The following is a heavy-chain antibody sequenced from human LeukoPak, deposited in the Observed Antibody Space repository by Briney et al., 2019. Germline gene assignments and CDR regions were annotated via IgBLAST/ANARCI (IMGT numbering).Heavy chain of an antibody. D-gene: IGHD2-21*01. V-gene: IGHV1-2*02. CDR3: ASVGATWYCGGDCYPDY. Sequence: ASVKVSCKASGYTFTGYYMHWVRQAPGQGLEWMGWINPNSGGTNYAQKFQGRVTMTRDTSISTAYMELSRLSSDDTAVYYCASVGATWYCGGDCYPDYWGQGTLVTVSS. J-gene: IGHJ4*02. CDR2: INPNSGGT. CDR1: GYTFTGYY.